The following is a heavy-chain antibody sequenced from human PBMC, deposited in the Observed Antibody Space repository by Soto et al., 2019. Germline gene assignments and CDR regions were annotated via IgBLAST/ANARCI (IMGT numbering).Heavy chain of an antibody. V-gene: IGHV3-33*08. CDR1: GFTFSSYG. Sequence: GGSLRLSCAASGFTFSSYGMHWVRQAPGKGLEWVAVIWYDGSNKYYADSVKGRFTISRDNSKNTLYLQMNSLRAEDTVVYYCAREGQLVRDDAFDIWGQGTMVTVSS. J-gene: IGHJ3*02. CDR2: IWYDGSNK. CDR3: AREGQLVRDDAFDI. D-gene: IGHD6-6*01.